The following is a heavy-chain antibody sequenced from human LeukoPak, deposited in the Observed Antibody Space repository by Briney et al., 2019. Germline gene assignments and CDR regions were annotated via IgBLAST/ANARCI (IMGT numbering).Heavy chain of an antibody. Sequence: SETLSLTCAVYGGSFSGYYWSWIRQPPGKGLEWIGEINHSGSTNYSPSLKSRVTISVDTSKNQFSLKLSSVTAADTAVYYCARELAITFGGVIVMSGAFDIWGQGTMVTVSS. V-gene: IGHV4-34*01. CDR2: INHSGST. CDR1: GGSFSGYY. D-gene: IGHD3-16*02. J-gene: IGHJ3*02. CDR3: ARELAITFGGVIVMSGAFDI.